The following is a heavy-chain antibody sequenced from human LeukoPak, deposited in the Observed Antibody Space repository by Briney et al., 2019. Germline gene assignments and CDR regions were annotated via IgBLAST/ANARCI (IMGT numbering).Heavy chain of an antibody. CDR2: INWNGGST. J-gene: IGHJ4*02. CDR1: GFTFDDYG. CDR3: ARDRSSSSFDY. V-gene: IGHV3-20*04. Sequence: GGSLRLSCAASGFTFDDYGMSWVRQAPGKGLEWVSGINWNGGSTGYADSVKGRFTISRDNSKNTLYLQMNSLRAEDTAVYYCARDRSSSSFDYWGQGTLVTVSS. D-gene: IGHD6-13*01.